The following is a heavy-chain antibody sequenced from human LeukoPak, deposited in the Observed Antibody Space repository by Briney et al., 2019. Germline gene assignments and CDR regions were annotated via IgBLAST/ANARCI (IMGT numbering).Heavy chain of an antibody. CDR2: IIPIFGTA. J-gene: IGHJ4*02. CDR1: DYTFTSYG. Sequence: ASVKVSCKASDYTFTSYGISWVRQAPGQGLEWMGGIIPIFGTANYAQKFQGRVTITADESTSTAYMELSSLRSEDTAVYYCARPDEDRGYSYGYNYWGQGTLVTVSS. CDR3: ARPDEDRGYSYGYNY. V-gene: IGHV1-69*13. D-gene: IGHD5-18*01.